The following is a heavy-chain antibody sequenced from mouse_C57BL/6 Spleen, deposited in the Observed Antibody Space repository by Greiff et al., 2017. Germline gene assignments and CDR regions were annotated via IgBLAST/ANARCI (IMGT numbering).Heavy chain of an antibody. CDR1: GYTFTSYW. V-gene: IGHV1-50*01. CDR3: ARNWDNAY. J-gene: IGHJ3*01. Sequence: QVQLQQSGAELVKPGASVKLSCKASGYTFTSYWMQWVKQRPGQGLEWIGEIDPSDSYTNYNQKFKGKATLTVDTSSSTAYMQLSSLTSEDSAVYYCARNWDNAYGGQGTLVTVSA. D-gene: IGHD4-1*01. CDR2: IDPSDSYT.